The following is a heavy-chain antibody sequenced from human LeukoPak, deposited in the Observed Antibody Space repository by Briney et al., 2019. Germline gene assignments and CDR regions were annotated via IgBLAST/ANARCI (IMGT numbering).Heavy chain of an antibody. CDR1: GFTFSSYA. Sequence: GGSLRLSCAASGFTFSSYAMHWVRQAPGKGLEWVAFIRDDGSNKYYADSVKGRFAISRDNSKNTLYLQMSSLRPEDTAVYYCAKDQVVGTATGYYFDNWGQGTLVTVSS. CDR3: AKDQVVGTATGYYFDN. J-gene: IGHJ4*02. V-gene: IGHV3-30*02. D-gene: IGHD1-26*01. CDR2: IRDDGSNK.